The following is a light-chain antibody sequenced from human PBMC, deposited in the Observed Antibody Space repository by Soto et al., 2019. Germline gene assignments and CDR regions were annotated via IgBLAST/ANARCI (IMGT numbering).Light chain of an antibody. CDR3: QQRNNWPPIT. CDR2: DAS. V-gene: IGKV3-11*01. CDR1: QSIGSA. Sequence: EIVLTQSPATLSVSPGDRATLSCMASQSIGSAVAWYHQRSGQAPRLLIYDASNRATGVPARFSGSGSGTDFTLTISSLEPEDFALYYCQQRNNWPPITFGQGTRLEIK. J-gene: IGKJ5*01.